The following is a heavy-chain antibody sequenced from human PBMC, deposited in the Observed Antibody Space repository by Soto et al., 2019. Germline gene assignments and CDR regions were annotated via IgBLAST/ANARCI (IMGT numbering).Heavy chain of an antibody. CDR1: GGSFSGYY. CDR2: INHSGST. V-gene: IGHV4-34*01. J-gene: IGHJ6*03. Sequence: SETVSLTCAVYGGSFSGYYWSWIRQPPGKGLEWIGEINHSGSTNYNPSLKSRVTISVDTSKNQFSLKLSSVTAADTAVYYCEGAGGPHCYCYMDGWGKGTTVTVSS. CDR3: EGAGGPHCYCYMDG.